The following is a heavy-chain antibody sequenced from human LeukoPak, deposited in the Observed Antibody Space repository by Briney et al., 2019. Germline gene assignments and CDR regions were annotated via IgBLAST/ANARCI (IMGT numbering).Heavy chain of an antibody. CDR1: GFTLGSYA. J-gene: IGHJ4*02. CDR3: AKILSGTYSFDL. D-gene: IGHD1-26*01. CDR2: ISGSGGST. Sequence: GGSLRLSCAASGFTLGSYAMYWVRQAPGKGLEWVSGISGSGGSTFYADSVKGRFTISRDNSKNTLYLQMYSLRAEDTAVYYCAKILSGTYSFDLWGQGTLVTVSS. V-gene: IGHV3-23*01.